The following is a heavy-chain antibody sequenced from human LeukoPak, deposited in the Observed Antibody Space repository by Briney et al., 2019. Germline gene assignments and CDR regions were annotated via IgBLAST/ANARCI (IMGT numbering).Heavy chain of an antibody. CDR2: IDPDGSEK. J-gene: IGHJ4*02. Sequence: GGSLRLSCAASGFTFNSYWMSWVRQAPGKGLEWVANIDPDGSEKQYGDSVKGRFTTSRDNAKNSLYLQMNSLRAEDTAVYYCAKDPGPYGDYYFDYWGQGTLVTVSS. CDR3: AKDPGPYGDYYFDY. CDR1: GFTFNSYW. V-gene: IGHV3-7*03. D-gene: IGHD4-17*01.